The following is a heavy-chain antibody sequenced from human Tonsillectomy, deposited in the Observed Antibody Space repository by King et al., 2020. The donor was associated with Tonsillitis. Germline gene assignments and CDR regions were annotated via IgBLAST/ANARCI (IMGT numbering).Heavy chain of an antibody. Sequence: VQLVESGGGLVKPGGSLRLSCAASGFTFSSYSMNWVRQAPGKGLEWVSSISSSSSYIYYADSVKGRFTISRDNAKNSLYLQMNSLRAEDTAVYYCAGGIPLYGGNYNWFDPWGQGTLVTVSS. CDR3: AGGIPLYGGNYNWFDP. D-gene: IGHD4-23*01. CDR2: ISSSSSYI. CDR1: GFTFSSYS. J-gene: IGHJ5*02. V-gene: IGHV3-21*01.